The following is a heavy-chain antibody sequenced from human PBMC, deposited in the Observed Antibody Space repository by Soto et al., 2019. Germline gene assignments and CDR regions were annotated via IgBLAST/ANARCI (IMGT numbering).Heavy chain of an antibody. CDR3: ARAVAVAADFDY. D-gene: IGHD6-19*01. CDR2: INAGNGNT. J-gene: IGHJ4*02. V-gene: IGHV1-3*05. CDR1: GYTFTGYA. Sequence: QVQLVQSGAEEKKPGASVKVSCKASGYTFTGYAMHWVRQAPGQRLEWMGWINAGNGNTKYSQKFQGRVTITRDTFASTAYMELRSLRSEDTAVYYCARAVAVAADFDYWGQGTLVTVSS.